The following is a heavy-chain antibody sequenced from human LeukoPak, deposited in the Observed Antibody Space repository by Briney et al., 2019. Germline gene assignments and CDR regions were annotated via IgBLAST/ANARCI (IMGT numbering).Heavy chain of an antibody. Sequence: PSETLSLTCTVSGGSISSSSYYWGWIRQPPGKGLEWIGSIYYSGSTYYNPSLKSRVTISVDTSKNQFSLKLSSVTAADTAVYYCARHGVCSSTSCSLGGAFDIWGQGTMVTVSS. CDR3: ARHGVCSSTSCSLGGAFDI. D-gene: IGHD2-2*01. CDR2: IYYSGST. J-gene: IGHJ3*02. V-gene: IGHV4-39*01. CDR1: GGSISSSSYY.